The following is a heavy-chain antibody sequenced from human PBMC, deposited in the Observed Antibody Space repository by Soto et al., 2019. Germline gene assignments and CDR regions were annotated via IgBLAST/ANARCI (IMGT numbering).Heavy chain of an antibody. D-gene: IGHD4-17*01. CDR2: ISYDGSNK. CDR3: AKDHNYGDYYYYYYGMDV. J-gene: IGHJ6*02. Sequence: PGGSLRLSCAASGFTFSSYGMHWVRQAPGKGLEWVAVISYDGSNKYYADSVKGRFTISRDNSKNTLYLQMNSLRAEDTAVYYCAKDHNYGDYYYYYYGMDVWGQGTTVTVS. CDR1: GFTFSSYG. V-gene: IGHV3-30*18.